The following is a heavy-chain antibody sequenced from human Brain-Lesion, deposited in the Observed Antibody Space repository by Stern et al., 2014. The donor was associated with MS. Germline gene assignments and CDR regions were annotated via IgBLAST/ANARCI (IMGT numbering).Heavy chain of an antibody. D-gene: IGHD2-2*01. CDR3: AISSSRYYFDS. CDR1: GFIFSDYY. CDR2: ISTTASNI. V-gene: IGHV3-11*01. J-gene: IGHJ4*02. Sequence: MQLVESGGTVVKPGGSLRLSCAASGFIFSDYYMNWIRQAPGQGLEWVSYISTTASNIYYADSVKGRFTISRDNTKNSLFLLMSSLRAEDTAVYYCAISSSRYYFDSWGLGTLVTVSS.